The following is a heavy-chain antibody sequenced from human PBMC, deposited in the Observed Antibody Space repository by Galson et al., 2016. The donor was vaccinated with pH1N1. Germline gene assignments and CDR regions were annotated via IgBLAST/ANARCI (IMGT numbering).Heavy chain of an antibody. CDR3: ARNFGLSGSGRHFDF. Sequence: LRLSCAASGFTFSSYWMHWVRQAPGKGLVWVSRINSAGSSTSCADSVKGRFTISRDNAKNTLYLQMHSLRAEDTAVYYCARNFGLSGSGRHFDFWGQGTLVTVSS. CDR1: GFTFSSYW. V-gene: IGHV3-74*01. D-gene: IGHD3-16*01. CDR2: INSAGSST. J-gene: IGHJ4*02.